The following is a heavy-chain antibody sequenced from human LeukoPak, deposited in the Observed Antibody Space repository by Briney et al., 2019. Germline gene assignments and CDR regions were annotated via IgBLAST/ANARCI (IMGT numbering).Heavy chain of an antibody. CDR2: IWYDGSNK. CDR1: GFTFSSYG. CDR3: TNAFSSSSGGY. V-gene: IGHV3-33*03. D-gene: IGHD3-10*01. J-gene: IGHJ4*02. Sequence: GGSLRLSCAASGFTFSSYGMHWVRQAPGKGLEWVAVIWYDGSNKYYADSVKGRFTISRDNSKNSLYLQMNSLRSEDTALYYCTNAFSSSSGGYWGQGTLVTVSS.